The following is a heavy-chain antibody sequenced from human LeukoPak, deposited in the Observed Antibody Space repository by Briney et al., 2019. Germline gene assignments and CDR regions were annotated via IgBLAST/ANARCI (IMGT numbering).Heavy chain of an antibody. D-gene: IGHD6-19*01. CDR2: IRSDGINK. CDR1: GFTFSDYG. V-gene: IGHV3-30*02. Sequence: GGSLRLSCAASGFTFSDYGMHWVRQAPGKGLEWVTFIRSDGINKDYSDSVKGRFTISRDNSKYTLYLQMNSLRPEDTAIYYCAKGSAWSHGYFDYWGQGTLVTVSS. J-gene: IGHJ4*02. CDR3: AKGSAWSHGYFDY.